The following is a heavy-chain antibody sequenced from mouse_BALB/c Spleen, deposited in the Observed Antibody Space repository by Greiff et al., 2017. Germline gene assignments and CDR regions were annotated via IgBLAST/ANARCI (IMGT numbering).Heavy chain of an antibody. D-gene: IGHD2-3*01. J-gene: IGHJ3*01. CDR3: ARYDRGGFAY. Sequence: QVQLKQSGPELVKPGASVKISCKASGYAFSSSWMNWVKQRPGQGLEWIGRIYPGDGDTNYNGKFKGKATLTADKSSSTAYMQLSSLTSVDSAVYFCARYDRGGFAYWGQGTLVTVSA. CDR1: GYAFSSSW. V-gene: IGHV1-82*01. CDR2: IYPGDGDT.